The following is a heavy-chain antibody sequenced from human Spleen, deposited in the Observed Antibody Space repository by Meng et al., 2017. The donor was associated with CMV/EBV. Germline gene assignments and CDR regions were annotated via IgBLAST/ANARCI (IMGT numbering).Heavy chain of an antibody. J-gene: IGHJ4*02. CDR1: CSTFTIYY. Sequence: PSCSTFTIYYIRWVRQAPGHGLEWVGIINPSGGSSKYAQKFQGRVTLTTDTSTSTVYMELSSLGFDDTAVYYCARILYGGNPPFDYWGQGTLVTVSS. D-gene: IGHD2-15*01. V-gene: IGHV1-46*01. CDR3: ARILYGGNPPFDY. CDR2: INPSGGSS.